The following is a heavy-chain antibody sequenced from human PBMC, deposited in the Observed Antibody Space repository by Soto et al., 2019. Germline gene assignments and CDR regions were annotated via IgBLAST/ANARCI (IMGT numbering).Heavy chain of an antibody. Sequence: VHLVESGGGLVQPGWSLRLSCVASGFTFANYWMTWVRQAPGREPERVANINNDGSETYYVDSVKGRFIISRDNTKNSLYLQMNSLRAEDTAVFYCTRDRGWQTFDYWGQGTLVTVSS. CDR2: INNDGSET. V-gene: IGHV3-7*03. J-gene: IGHJ4*02. CDR1: GFTFANYW. D-gene: IGHD3-10*01. CDR3: TRDRGWQTFDY.